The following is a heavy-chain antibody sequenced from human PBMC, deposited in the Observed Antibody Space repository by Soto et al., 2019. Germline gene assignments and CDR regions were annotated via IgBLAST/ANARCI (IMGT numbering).Heavy chain of an antibody. V-gene: IGHV3-15*01. Sequence: EVLLVESGGGLVKPGGSLRLSWAASGFAFKYARMTWVRKAPGKGLEWVGHIRSNIDGATTAYAAPVKGRFTISRDESKNTVDLQMNSLITEDTAVYYCTTDWGSGTHYARAFDVWGQGTMVTVSS. J-gene: IGHJ3*01. CDR3: TTDWGSGTHYARAFDV. CDR2: IRSNIDGATT. D-gene: IGHD3-16*01. CDR1: GFAFKYAR.